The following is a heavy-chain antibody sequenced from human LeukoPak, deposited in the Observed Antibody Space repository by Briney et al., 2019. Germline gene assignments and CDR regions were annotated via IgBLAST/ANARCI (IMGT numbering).Heavy chain of an antibody. CDR3: ARDWAFTGGFSDAFDI. Sequence: SVKVSCKASGGTFSSYAISWVRQAPGQGLEWMGRIIPILGIANCAQKFQGRVTITADKSTSTAYMELSSLRSEDTAVYYCARDWAFTGGFSDAFDIWGQGTMVTVSS. J-gene: IGHJ3*02. D-gene: IGHD2-8*02. CDR2: IIPILGIA. CDR1: GGTFSSYA. V-gene: IGHV1-69*04.